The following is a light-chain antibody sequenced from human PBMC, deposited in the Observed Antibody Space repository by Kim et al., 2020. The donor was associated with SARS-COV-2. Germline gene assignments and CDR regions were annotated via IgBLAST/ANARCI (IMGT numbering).Light chain of an antibody. CDR2: QDT. CDR1: KLGNNY. CDR3: QAWDSSTEWV. J-gene: IGLJ3*02. Sequence: SYELTQPPSVSVSPGQTASITCSGDKLGNNYASWYQQKPGQSPVLVIYQDTKRPSGIPDRFSGSTSGNTATLTISGTQAMDEADYYCQAWDSSTEWVFGG. V-gene: IGLV3-1*01.